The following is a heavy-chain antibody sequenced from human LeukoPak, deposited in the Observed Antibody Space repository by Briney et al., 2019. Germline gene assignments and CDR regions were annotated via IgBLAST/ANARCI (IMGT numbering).Heavy chain of an antibody. CDR2: IYYSGST. Sequence: PSETLSLTCTVSGGSISSYYWSWIRQPPGKRLEWIGYIYYSGSTNYNPSLKSRVTISVDTSKNQFSLKLSSVTAADTAVYYCARCLTTVDPFDYWGQGTLVTVCS. J-gene: IGHJ4*02. D-gene: IGHD4-23*01. CDR3: ARCLTTVDPFDY. V-gene: IGHV4-59*01. CDR1: GGSISSYY.